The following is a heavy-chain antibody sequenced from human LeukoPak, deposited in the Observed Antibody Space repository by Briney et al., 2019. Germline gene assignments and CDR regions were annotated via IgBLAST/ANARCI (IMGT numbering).Heavy chain of an antibody. Sequence: GGSLRLSCAASGFTFSSYAMHWVRQAPGKGLEWVAVISYDGSNKYYADSVKGRFTISRDNSKNTLYLQMNSLRAEDTAVYYCARDGDAANIVVVPAANDAFDIWGQGTMVSVSS. V-gene: IGHV3-30-3*01. CDR2: ISYDGSNK. J-gene: IGHJ3*02. CDR1: GFTFSSYA. CDR3: ARDGDAANIVVVPAANDAFDI. D-gene: IGHD2-2*01.